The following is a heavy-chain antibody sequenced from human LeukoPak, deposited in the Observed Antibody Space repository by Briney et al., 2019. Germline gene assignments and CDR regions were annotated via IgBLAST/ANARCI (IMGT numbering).Heavy chain of an antibody. CDR1: GGTFSSYT. V-gene: IGHV1-69*02. CDR2: IIPILGIA. CDR3: ARAFSGYDYDY. Sequence: GAPXXVXCKASGGTFSSYTISWVRQAPGQGLEWRGRIIPILGIAKYAQKFQGRVTITADKSTSTAYLELSSLRSEDTAVYYCARAFSGYDYDYWGQGTLVTVSS. J-gene: IGHJ4*02. D-gene: IGHD5-12*01.